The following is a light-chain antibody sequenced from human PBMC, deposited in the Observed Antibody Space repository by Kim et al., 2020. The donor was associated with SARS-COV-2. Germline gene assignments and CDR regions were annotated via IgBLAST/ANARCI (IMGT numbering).Light chain of an antibody. CDR1: QDVSYW. CDR3: QQYGDYPIT. J-gene: IGKJ5*01. Sequence: AAKGDRLTITYRARQDVSYWVAWFQQRPGKAPQCLNYAASSLHTGVPSMFSGSGSGTHCTLTSSTLHPEDFATYYCQQYGDYPITVGQGTRLEIK. V-gene: IGKV1D-16*02. CDR2: AAS.